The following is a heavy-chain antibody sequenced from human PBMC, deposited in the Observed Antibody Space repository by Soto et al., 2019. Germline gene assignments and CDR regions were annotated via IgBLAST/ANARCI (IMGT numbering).Heavy chain of an antibody. Sequence: EVQLVESGGGLVQPGGSLRLSCAASGFTFSSYSMNWVRQAPGKGLVWASRIKTDGSVTTYADSVRGRFTISRDNARNTLFLQMNSLRVEDTAVYYCARASMGTLDYWGQGTLVTVSS. CDR2: IKTDGSVT. CDR3: ARASMGTLDY. CDR1: GFTFSSYS. V-gene: IGHV3-74*02. J-gene: IGHJ4*02. D-gene: IGHD7-27*01.